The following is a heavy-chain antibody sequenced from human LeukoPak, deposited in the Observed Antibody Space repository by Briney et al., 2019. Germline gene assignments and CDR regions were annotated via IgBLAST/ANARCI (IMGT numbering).Heavy chain of an antibody. CDR2: ISSSNSYI. D-gene: IGHD4-17*01. J-gene: IGHJ6*02. CDR3: ARAEGDYLNYYGMDV. Sequence: GGSLRLSCAASGFAFRTYEMNWVRQAPGKGLEWVSSISSSNSYINYADSVKGRFTISRDNAKNSLYLQMNSLRAEDTAVYYCARAEGDYLNYYGMDVWGQGTTVTVSS. CDR1: GFAFRTYE. V-gene: IGHV3-21*01.